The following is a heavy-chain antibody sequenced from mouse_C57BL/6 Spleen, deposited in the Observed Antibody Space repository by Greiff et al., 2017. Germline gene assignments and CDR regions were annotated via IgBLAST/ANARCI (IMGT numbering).Heavy chain of an antibody. CDR1: GYTFTSYW. Sequence: QVQLQQPGTELVKPGASVKLSCKASGYTFTSYWMHWVKQRPGQGLEWLGNINPSNGGTNYNEKFKSKATLTVDKSSSTAYMQLSSLTSEDSAVYYCAKSNYGTHAMDYWGQGTSVTVSS. V-gene: IGHV1-53*01. J-gene: IGHJ4*01. CDR3: AKSNYGTHAMDY. CDR2: INPSNGGT. D-gene: IGHD2-5*01.